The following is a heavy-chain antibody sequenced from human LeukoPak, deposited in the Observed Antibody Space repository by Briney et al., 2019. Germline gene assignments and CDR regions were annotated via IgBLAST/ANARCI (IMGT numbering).Heavy chain of an antibody. CDR2: IRSKPHNYAT. CDR3: TRDSTEGHDY. D-gene: IGHD4-17*01. J-gene: IGHJ4*02. V-gene: IGHV3-73*01. Sequence: GGSLRLSCAASGFTFTGSAMHWVRQASGKGLEWVGRIRSKPHNYATAYAASVKGRFTISRDDSKNTAYLQMNSLNTEDTAVYYCTRDSTEGHDYWGQGTLVTVSS. CDR1: GFTFTGSA.